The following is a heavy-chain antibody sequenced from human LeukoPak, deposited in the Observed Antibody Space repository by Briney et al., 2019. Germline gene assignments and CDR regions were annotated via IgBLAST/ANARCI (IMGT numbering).Heavy chain of an antibody. V-gene: IGHV1-69*05. D-gene: IGHD6-19*01. CDR3: VRGFLAPGLSGWYYVFDY. CDR2: IIPIFGTA. CDR1: GGTFSSYA. Sequence: SVKVSCKASGGTFSSYAISWVRQAPGQGLEWMGRIIPIFGTANYAQKFQGRVTITTDESTSTAYMELSSLRSEDTAVYYCVRGFLAPGLSGWYYVFDYWGQGTLVTVSS. J-gene: IGHJ4*02.